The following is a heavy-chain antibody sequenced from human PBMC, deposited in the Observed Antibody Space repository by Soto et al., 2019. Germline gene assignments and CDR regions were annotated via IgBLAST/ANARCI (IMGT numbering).Heavy chain of an antibody. CDR2: ISGSGTTI. CDR3: ARDEGSAWYFDY. J-gene: IGHJ4*01. Sequence: GGSLRLSCAASGFTFSSYEMNWVRQAPGKGPEWVSYISGSGTTIYYADSVKGRFTISRDNAKNSLYLQMSSLRAEDTAVYSCARDEGSAWYFDYWGHGTLVTVSS. D-gene: IGHD6-19*01. CDR1: GFTFSSYE. V-gene: IGHV3-48*03.